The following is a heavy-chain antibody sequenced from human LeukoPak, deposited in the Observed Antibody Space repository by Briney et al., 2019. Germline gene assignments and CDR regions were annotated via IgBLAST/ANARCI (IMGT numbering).Heavy chain of an antibody. CDR3: ASRFRSKWDLAH. D-gene: IGHD1-26*01. CDR2: ISYDGSNK. J-gene: IGHJ4*02. CDR1: GFTFSSYA. V-gene: IGHV3-30*01. Sequence: GRSLRLSCAASGFTFSSYAMHWVRQAPGKGLEWVAVISYDGSNKYYADSVKGRFTISRDNSKNTLYVQMNSLRAEDTAVYYGASRFRSKWDLAHWGQGTLVTVSS.